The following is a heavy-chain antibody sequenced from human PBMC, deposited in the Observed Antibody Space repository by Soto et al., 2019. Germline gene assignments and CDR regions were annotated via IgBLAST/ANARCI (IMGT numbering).Heavy chain of an antibody. CDR1: GFTFSSYV. V-gene: IGHV3-23*01. D-gene: IGHD4-17*01. CDR2: ISGSGGST. CDR3: AKVNYGDYMVGY. Sequence: PGGSLRLSCAAPGFTFSSYVMSWVRQAPGKGLEWVSAISGSGGSTYYADSVKGRFTISRDNSKNTLYLQMNSLRAEDTAVYYCAKVNYGDYMVGYWGQGTLVTVSS. J-gene: IGHJ4*02.